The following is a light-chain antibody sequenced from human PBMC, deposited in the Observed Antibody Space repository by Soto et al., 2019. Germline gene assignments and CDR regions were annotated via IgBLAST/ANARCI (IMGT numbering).Light chain of an antibody. CDR2: EVT. CDR3: SSYTNINTRACV. CDR1: SGDIGSYNR. Sequence: QSALTQPVSVSGSPGQSITISCTGTSGDIGSYNRVSWYQQHPGKAPKLIIYEVTDRPSGVSNRFSGSKSGNTASLTISGLQAEDEAEYYCSSYTNINTRACVFGTGTKVTVL. J-gene: IGLJ1*01. V-gene: IGLV2-14*01.